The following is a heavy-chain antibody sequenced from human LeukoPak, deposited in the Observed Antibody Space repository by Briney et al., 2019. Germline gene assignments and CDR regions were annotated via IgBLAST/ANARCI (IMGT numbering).Heavy chain of an antibody. Sequence: ASVKVSCKASGYTFTSYDLYWVRQAPGQGLEWMGWISTYNGNTNYAQKIQGRVTMTTDTSTSTAYMELRSLRSDDTAVYYCARDLPYSSSWESIDYWGQGTLVTVSS. D-gene: IGHD6-13*01. V-gene: IGHV1-18*01. J-gene: IGHJ4*02. CDR1: GYTFTSYD. CDR3: ARDLPYSSSWESIDY. CDR2: ISTYNGNT.